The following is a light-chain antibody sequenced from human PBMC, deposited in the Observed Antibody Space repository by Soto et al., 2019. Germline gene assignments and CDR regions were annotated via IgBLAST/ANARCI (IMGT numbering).Light chain of an antibody. V-gene: IGKV3-11*01. J-gene: IGKJ5*01. Sequence: EIVMTQSPATLSVSPGERATLSCRASQSVGTFFAWYQQKPGQAPRLLIYDASNRATGIPARFSGSGSGTDFPLTSSSLEDEDFLVYYRQQRYYRPITFGQGTRLEIK. CDR2: DAS. CDR1: QSVGTF. CDR3: QQRYYRPIT.